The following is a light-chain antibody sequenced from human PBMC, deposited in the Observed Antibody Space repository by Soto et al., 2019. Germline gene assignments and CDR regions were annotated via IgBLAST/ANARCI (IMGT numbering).Light chain of an antibody. CDR3: SSYAGSSTAI. Sequence: QSALTQPASVSGSPGQSITISCTGSSSDVGAYNFVSWYQHHPGRAPKLILYEVTTRPSGVSSRFSGSKSGNTASLTISGLQADDEATYYCSSYAGSSTAIFGGGTKVTVL. J-gene: IGLJ2*01. V-gene: IGLV2-14*01. CDR1: SSDVGAYNF. CDR2: EVT.